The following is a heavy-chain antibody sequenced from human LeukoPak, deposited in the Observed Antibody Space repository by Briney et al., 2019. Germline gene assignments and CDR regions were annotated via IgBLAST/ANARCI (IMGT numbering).Heavy chain of an antibody. Sequence: SETLSLTCTVSGDSISSYYWSWIRQPPGKGLEWIGYIYYSGSTNYNPSLKSRVTISVDTSKNQFSLKVNSVTAADTAVYYCARGFRGPNFDYWGQGTLVTVSS. J-gene: IGHJ4*02. D-gene: IGHD3-10*01. CDR3: ARGFRGPNFDY. CDR2: IYYSGST. V-gene: IGHV4-59*01. CDR1: GDSISSYY.